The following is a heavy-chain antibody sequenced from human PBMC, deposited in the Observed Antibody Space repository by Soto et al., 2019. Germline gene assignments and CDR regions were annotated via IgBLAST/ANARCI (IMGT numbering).Heavy chain of an antibody. CDR3: FSPLARAHYYYGMDV. CDR2: IRSKANSYAT. Sequence: GGSLGLSCAASGFTFSGSAMHWVRQASGKGLEWVGRIRSKANSYATAYAASVKGRFTISRDDSKNTAYLQMNSLKTEDTAVYYCFSPLARAHYYYGMDVWGQGTTVTVSS. J-gene: IGHJ6*02. V-gene: IGHV3-73*01. CDR1: GFTFSGSA.